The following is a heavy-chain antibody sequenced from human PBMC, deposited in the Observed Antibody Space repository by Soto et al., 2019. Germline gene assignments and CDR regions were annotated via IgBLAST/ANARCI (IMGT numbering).Heavy chain of an antibody. V-gene: IGHV4-39*01. CDR2: NYYRGNT. Sequence: QLQLQESGPGLVKPSETLSLTCSVSGDSINSDKYYWGWIRQPPGKGLEWIGSNYYRGNTNYNPSLQTRVTISLDKSKSQFSLKLTSVTAADSAVYFCARLEGLATISYYFDFWGQGALVTVSS. CDR1: GDSINSDKYY. D-gene: IGHD3-9*01. J-gene: IGHJ4*02. CDR3: ARLEGLATISYYFDF.